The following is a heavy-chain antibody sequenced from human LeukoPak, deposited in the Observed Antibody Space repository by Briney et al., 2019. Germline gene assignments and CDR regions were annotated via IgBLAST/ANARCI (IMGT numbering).Heavy chain of an antibody. V-gene: IGHV3-7*01. CDR1: GFTFSSYW. D-gene: IGHD6-19*01. J-gene: IGHJ4*02. CDR3: ARAHTPYSSGWYRY. CDR2: IKQDGSEK. Sequence: GGSLRLSCAASGFTFSSYWMSWVRQAPGKGLEWVANIKQDGSEKYYVDSVKGRFTISRDNAKNSLYLQMNGLRAEDTAVYYCARAHTPYSSGWYRYWGQGTLVTVSS.